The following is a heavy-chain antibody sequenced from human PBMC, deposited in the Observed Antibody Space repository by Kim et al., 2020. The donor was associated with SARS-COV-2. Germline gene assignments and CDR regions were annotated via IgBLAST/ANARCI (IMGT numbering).Heavy chain of an antibody. D-gene: IGHD2-15*01. J-gene: IGHJ5*02. Sequence: DSVGGRFIISRDSPKNMLYLQMNSLRPEDTAIYYCAKDRCSGGTCLPDSWGQGTLVVVSS. CDR3: AKDRCSGGTCLPDS. V-gene: IGHV3-30*02.